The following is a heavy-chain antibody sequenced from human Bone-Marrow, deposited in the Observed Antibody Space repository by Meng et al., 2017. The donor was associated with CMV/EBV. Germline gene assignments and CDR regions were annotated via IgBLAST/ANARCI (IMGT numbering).Heavy chain of an antibody. J-gene: IGHJ6*02. CDR3: AKDVSRSLYQFHGMDV. D-gene: IGHD3-16*01. V-gene: IGHV3-9*01. CDR2: ISWNSGSI. Sequence: GGSLRLSCAASGFTFDDYAMHWVRQAPGKGLEWVSGISWNSGSIGYADSVKGRFTISRDNDKNSLYLQMNSLRAEDTALYYCAKDVSRSLYQFHGMDVWGQGTTVTVSS. CDR1: GFTFDDYA.